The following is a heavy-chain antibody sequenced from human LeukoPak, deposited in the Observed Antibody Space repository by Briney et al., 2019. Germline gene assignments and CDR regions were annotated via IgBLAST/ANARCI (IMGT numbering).Heavy chain of an antibody. CDR2: FNPSGGST. J-gene: IGHJ4*02. D-gene: IGHD6-13*01. CDR1: GYTFTSYY. CDR3: ARGRRIAAAGKEMDY. V-gene: IGHV1-46*01. Sequence: ASVKVSCKASGYTFTSYYMHWVRQAPGQGLEWMGIFNPSGGSTSYAQKFQGRVTMTRDTSTSTVYMELSSLRSEDTAVYYCARGRRIAAAGKEMDYWGQGTLVTVSS.